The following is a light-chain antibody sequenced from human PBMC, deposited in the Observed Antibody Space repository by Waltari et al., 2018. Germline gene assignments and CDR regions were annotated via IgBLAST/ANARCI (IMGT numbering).Light chain of an antibody. V-gene: IGLV2-14*03. CDR2: DVS. Sequence: HSALTQPASVSGSPGQSITISCTGTASDVGGYTLVSWYQQHPGKVPKVIIYDVSIRPSGISSRLSASKSGNTASLTISGLQAEDEADYYCSSYTSSKTYLFGTGTKVSVL. J-gene: IGLJ1*01. CDR1: ASDVGGYTL. CDR3: SSYTSSKTYL.